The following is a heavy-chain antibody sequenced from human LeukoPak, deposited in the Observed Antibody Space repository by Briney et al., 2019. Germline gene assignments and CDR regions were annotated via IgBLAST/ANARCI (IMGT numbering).Heavy chain of an antibody. D-gene: IGHD6-19*01. V-gene: IGHV3-7*01. CDR2: IKQGGSEK. CDR3: ARDQWWQLIAVAITSYFDC. J-gene: IGHJ4*02. CDR1: GLTFSTYW. Sequence: GGSLRLSCSASGLTFSTYWMSWVRQAPGKGREWVANIKQGGSEKYYVDSVKGRFTISRDNAKNSLYLQMNSLRAEDTAVYYCARDQWWQLIAVAITSYFDCWGQGTLVTVSS.